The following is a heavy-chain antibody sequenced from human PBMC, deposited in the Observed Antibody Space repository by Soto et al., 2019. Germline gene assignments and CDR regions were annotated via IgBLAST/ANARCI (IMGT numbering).Heavy chain of an antibody. Sequence: EVQLLESGGGLVQPGGSLRLSCAASGFTFSTYAMNWVRQAPGKGLEWVSAISGTGGSTYYAGSGKGRVTIARDNSKTTLYLQMNSRRAEDTAVYYCAKDLSPYSSGWYSSSTPLCGMDVWGQGTTVTVSS. CDR2: ISGTGGST. D-gene: IGHD6-19*01. CDR3: AKDLSPYSSGWYSSSTPLCGMDV. V-gene: IGHV3-23*01. J-gene: IGHJ6*02. CDR1: GFTFSTYA.